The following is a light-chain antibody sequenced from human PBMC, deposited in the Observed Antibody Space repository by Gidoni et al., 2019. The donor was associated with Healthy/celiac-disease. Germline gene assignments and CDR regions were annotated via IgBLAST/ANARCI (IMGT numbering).Light chain of an antibody. CDR3: QQRSNLPPWT. Sequence: DIVLTQSPANLSSTPGKRATRSCRASQSVSSYLAWYQQKPGQAPRLLIYDASNRSTGIPARFSGSVAGTDFTLTISGLEPEDFAVYYCQQRSNLPPWTFGQGTKLEIK. CDR1: QSVSSY. J-gene: IGKJ2*02. V-gene: IGKV3-11*01. CDR2: DAS.